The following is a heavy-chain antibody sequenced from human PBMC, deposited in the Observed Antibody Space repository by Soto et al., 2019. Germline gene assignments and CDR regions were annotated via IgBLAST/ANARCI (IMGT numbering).Heavy chain of an antibody. CDR3: ARQRRYYYDSSGYPDY. D-gene: IGHD3-22*01. V-gene: IGHV4-39*01. CDR1: GGSISSSSYY. CDR2: IYYTGST. Sequence: SLTCTVSGGSISSSSYYWGWIRQPPGKGLEWIGSIYYTGSTYYNPSLKSRVTISVDTSKNQFSLKLSSVTAADTAVYYCARQRRYYYDSSGYPDYWGQGTLATVSS. J-gene: IGHJ4*02.